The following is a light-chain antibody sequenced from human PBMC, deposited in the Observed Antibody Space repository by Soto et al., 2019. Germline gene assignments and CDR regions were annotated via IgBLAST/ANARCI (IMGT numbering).Light chain of an antibody. V-gene: IGKV3-15*01. Sequence: EVVMTQSPATLSVSPGERATLSYRASQSVSSNLAWYQQKPGQAPRLLIYGASTRATGIPARFSGSGSGTEFTLTISSLQSGDFAVYYWQQYNNWPRTFGPGTKVEI. CDR1: QSVSSN. CDR2: GAS. J-gene: IGKJ1*01. CDR3: QQYNNWPRT.